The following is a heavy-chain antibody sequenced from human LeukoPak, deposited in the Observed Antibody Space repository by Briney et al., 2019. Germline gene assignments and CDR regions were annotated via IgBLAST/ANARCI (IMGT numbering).Heavy chain of an antibody. CDR2: IHYTGAT. CDR1: GVSISRSDY. CDR3: AREVDVPSTSDGFDI. J-gene: IGHJ3*02. V-gene: IGHV4-31*03. D-gene: IGHD3-10*02. Sequence: SQTLSLTCTVSGVSISRSDYWSWIRQAPGKGLEWVGYIHYTGATYYNPSLKSRLTLSLDTSKNQFSLKLSSVTAADTAVYYCAREVDVPSTSDGFDIWGQGKVVTVSS.